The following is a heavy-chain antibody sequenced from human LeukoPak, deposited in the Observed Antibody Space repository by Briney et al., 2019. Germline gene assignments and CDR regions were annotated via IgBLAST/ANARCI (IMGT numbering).Heavy chain of an antibody. Sequence: ASVKVSCKASGYTFTGYYVHWVRQAPGQGLEWMGWINPNSGDTNYAQKFQGRVTMTRDTSISTAYMELSRLRSDDTAVYYCAREEAVANPPLDYWGQGTLVTVSS. D-gene: IGHD6-19*01. CDR1: GYTFTGYY. CDR2: INPNSGDT. CDR3: AREEAVANPPLDY. J-gene: IGHJ4*02. V-gene: IGHV1-2*02.